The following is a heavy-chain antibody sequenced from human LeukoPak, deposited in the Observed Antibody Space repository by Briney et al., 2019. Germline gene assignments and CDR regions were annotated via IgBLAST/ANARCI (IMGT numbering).Heavy chain of an antibody. V-gene: IGHV1-8*03. Sequence: EASVKASCTASGYIFTNYDINWVRQATGQGLEWMGWMNPNSGNTVYAQKFQGRVTITRNTSVSTVYMELTSLRSDDTAVYYCARPPIMAASGTLRYYFDYWGQGTLVTVSS. CDR3: ARPPIMAASGTLRYYFDY. CDR1: GYIFTNYD. CDR2: MNPNSGNT. D-gene: IGHD3-16*01. J-gene: IGHJ4*02.